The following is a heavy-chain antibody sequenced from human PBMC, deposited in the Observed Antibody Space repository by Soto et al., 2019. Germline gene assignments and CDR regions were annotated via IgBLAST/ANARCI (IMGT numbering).Heavy chain of an antibody. J-gene: IGHJ4*02. CDR1: GFTFEDFA. Sequence: EVQLVESGGGLVQPGRSLRLSCAASGFTFEDFAMNWVRQARGKGPEWVSRISWNGGRIDYADSVKGRFTISGDNAKNVLYLQMNSLRPADTALYYCAKIGSNYLYYFDYWGQGTLVTVSS. D-gene: IGHD4-4*01. CDR3: AKIGSNYLYYFDY. V-gene: IGHV3-9*01. CDR2: ISWNGGRI.